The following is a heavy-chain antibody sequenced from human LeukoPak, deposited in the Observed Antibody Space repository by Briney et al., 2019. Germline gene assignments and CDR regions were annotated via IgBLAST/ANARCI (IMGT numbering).Heavy chain of an antibody. CDR3: ARDQGDDSSGYYRVSFIFDY. J-gene: IGHJ4*02. Sequence: GASVKVSCKASGGTFSSYAISWVRQAPGQGLEWMGGIIPIFGTANYAQKFQGGVTITADESTSTAYMELSSLRSEDTAVYYCARDQGDDSSGYYRVSFIFDYWGQGTLVTVSS. V-gene: IGHV1-69*13. D-gene: IGHD3-22*01. CDR2: IIPIFGTA. CDR1: GGTFSSYA.